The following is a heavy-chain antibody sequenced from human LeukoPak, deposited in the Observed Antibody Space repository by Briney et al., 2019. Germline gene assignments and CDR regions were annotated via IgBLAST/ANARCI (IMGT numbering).Heavy chain of an antibody. J-gene: IGHJ6*03. D-gene: IGHD6-25*01. CDR2: INPNSGGT. Sequence: ASVKVSCKASGYSFICYSMHWVRQAPGQGLEWMGLINPNSGGTTYAQKFRGRVTMTRDASISTTCMELNRLTSDDTAVYFCARSSGAYYYYMDVWGKGTTVTVSS. V-gene: IGHV1-2*02. CDR1: GYSFICYS. CDR3: ARSSGAYYYYMDV.